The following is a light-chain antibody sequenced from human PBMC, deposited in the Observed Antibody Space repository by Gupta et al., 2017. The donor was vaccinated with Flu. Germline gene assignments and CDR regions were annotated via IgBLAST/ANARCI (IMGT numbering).Light chain of an antibody. V-gene: IGLV2-14*01. CDR1: SSDVGGANN. CDR3: SSYTSSSSLYV. J-gene: IGLJ1*01. Sequence: QPALTQPASVSGSPGQSITISCTGTSSDVGGANNVSWYQQHPGKPPRLMIYEVSNRPSGVSNRFSGSKSGSTASLTISGLQAEDEADFYCSSYTSSSSLYVFGSGTKVTVL. CDR2: EVS.